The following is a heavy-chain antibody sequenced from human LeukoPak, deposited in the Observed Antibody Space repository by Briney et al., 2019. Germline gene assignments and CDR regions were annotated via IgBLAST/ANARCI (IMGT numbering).Heavy chain of an antibody. Sequence: SETLSLTCTVSGGSISSSSYYWGWIRQPPGKGLEWIGSIYYSGSTYYNPSLKSRITISVDTSKNQFSLKLSSVTAADTAVYYCVRGSGGQQRLDYWGQGTLVTASS. V-gene: IGHV4-39*07. CDR3: VRGSGGQQRLDY. J-gene: IGHJ4*02. CDR2: IYYSGST. D-gene: IGHD6-13*01. CDR1: GGSISSSSYY.